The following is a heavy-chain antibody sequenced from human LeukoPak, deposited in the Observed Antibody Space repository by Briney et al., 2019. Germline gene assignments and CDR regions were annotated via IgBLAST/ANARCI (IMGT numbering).Heavy chain of an antibody. CDR1: GYTFTSYG. CDR2: ISVYNGNT. CDR3: VRGDSPVGYYYYMDV. Sequence: AASVKVSCKASGYTFTSYGISWVRQAPGQGLEWMEWISVYNGNTNYAQKLQGRVTMTTDTSTSTAYMELRSLRSDDTAVYYCVRGDSPVGYYYYMDVWGKGTTVTVSS. D-gene: IGHD4-17*01. V-gene: IGHV1-18*01. J-gene: IGHJ6*03.